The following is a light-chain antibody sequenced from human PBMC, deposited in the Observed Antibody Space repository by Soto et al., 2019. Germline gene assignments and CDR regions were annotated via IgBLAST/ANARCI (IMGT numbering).Light chain of an antibody. CDR3: QQLKSYVS. CDR2: GAT. V-gene: IGKV1-9*01. J-gene: IGKJ5*01. Sequence: IPLTQSPSSLSASVGDRVTIXXRASQGISSFLAWYQQEPGKAPKILISGATTLQSGVPSMFSGSGSGTNFTLTISSLQPVDFATYYCQQLKSYVSVGPGTRLEIK. CDR1: QGISSF.